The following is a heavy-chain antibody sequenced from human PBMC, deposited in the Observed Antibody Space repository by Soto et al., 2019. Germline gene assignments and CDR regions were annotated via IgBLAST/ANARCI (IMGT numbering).Heavy chain of an antibody. V-gene: IGHV4-31*03. J-gene: IGHJ6*02. CDR2: IYYSGST. CDR3: ARERRDCSSTSCFNYYYYGMDV. CDR1: GGSISSGGYY. D-gene: IGHD2-2*01. Sequence: SETLCLTCTVSGGSISSGGYYWSWIRQHPGKGLEWIGYIYYSGSTYYNPSLKSRVTISVDTSKNQFSLKLSSVTAADTAVYYCARERRDCSSTSCFNYYYYGMDVWGQGTTVTVSS.